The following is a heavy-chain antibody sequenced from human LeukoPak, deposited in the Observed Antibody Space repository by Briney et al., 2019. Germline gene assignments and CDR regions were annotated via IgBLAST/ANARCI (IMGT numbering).Heavy chain of an antibody. D-gene: IGHD6-13*01. CDR2: IIPIFGTA. CDR1: GGTFSSYA. J-gene: IGHJ4*02. CDR3: ARGGTIAAAGLDY. V-gene: IGHV1-69*05. Sequence: GASVKVSCKASGGTFSSYAISWVRQAPGQGLEWMGGIIPIFGTANYAQKFQGRVTITTDESTSTAYMELSSLRAEDTAVYYCARGGTIAAAGLDYWGQGTLVTVSS.